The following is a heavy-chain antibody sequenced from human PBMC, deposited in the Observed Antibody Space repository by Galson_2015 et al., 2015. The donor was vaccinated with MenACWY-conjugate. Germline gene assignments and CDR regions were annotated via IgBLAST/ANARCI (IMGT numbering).Heavy chain of an antibody. Sequence: SLRISCAASGFTFISYAMSWVRQAPGKGLEWVSGVSGSGGSTHYADSVKGRFTISRDNSKNTLYLQMNSLRAEDTAIYYCARPPTAYYASIRYYSPPPDALGQGTLVTVSS. D-gene: IGHD3-22*01. J-gene: IGHJ5*02. CDR2: VSGSGGST. CDR3: ARPPTAYYASIRYYSPPPDA. CDR1: GFTFISYA. V-gene: IGHV3-23*01.